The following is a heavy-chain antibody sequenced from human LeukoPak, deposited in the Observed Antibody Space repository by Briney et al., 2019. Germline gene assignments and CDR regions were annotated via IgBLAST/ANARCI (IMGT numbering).Heavy chain of an antibody. V-gene: IGHV3-30*04. CDR3: ARSLVVGATYPYH. Sequence: GGSLRLSCAASGFTFSSYEMNWVRQAPGKGLEWVAIISYDGSNEYYADSVKGRFTISRDNSKNSLYLQLNSLRAEDTAVYYCARSLVVGATYPYHWGQGTLVTVSS. D-gene: IGHD1-26*01. CDR1: GFTFSSYE. J-gene: IGHJ5*02. CDR2: ISYDGSNE.